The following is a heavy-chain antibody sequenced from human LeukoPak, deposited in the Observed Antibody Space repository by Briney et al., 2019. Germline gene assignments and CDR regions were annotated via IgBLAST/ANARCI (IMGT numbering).Heavy chain of an antibody. J-gene: IGHJ4*02. Sequence: GSLRLSCAASGFTFSNYAIYWVRQAPGEGLEWVAIISYDGSSAYYADSVKGRFTISRDNAKNTLYLQMNSLRDEDTAVYYCARDSSDTSSWPYYCDYWGQGTLVTVSS. CDR2: ISYDGSSA. CDR3: ARDSSDTSSWPYYCDY. D-gene: IGHD6-13*01. CDR1: GFTFSNYA. V-gene: IGHV3-30-3*01.